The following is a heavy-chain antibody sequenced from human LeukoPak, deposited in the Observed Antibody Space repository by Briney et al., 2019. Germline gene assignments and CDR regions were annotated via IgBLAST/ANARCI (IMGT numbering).Heavy chain of an antibody. J-gene: IGHJ4*02. CDR2: IYYSGTT. CDR3: AKGKADGYSSGWYYFDY. Sequence: PSETLSLTCTVSGGSISSYYWSWIRQPPGKGLEWIGYIYYSGTTNYNPSLKSRVTISVDTSKNQFSLKLTSVTAADTAVYYCAKGKADGYSSGWYYFDYWGQGTLVTVSS. CDR1: GGSISSYY. D-gene: IGHD6-19*01. V-gene: IGHV4-59*01.